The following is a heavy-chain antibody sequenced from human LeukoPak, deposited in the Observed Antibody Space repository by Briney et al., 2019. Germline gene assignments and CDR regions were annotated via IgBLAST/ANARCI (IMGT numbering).Heavy chain of an antibody. J-gene: IGHJ4*02. V-gene: IGHV3-7*05. CDR2: INQDGSEE. D-gene: IGHD1-1*01. CDR3: AKRGRYYFDQ. CDR1: GLPFSSSW. Sequence: GGSLRLSCAAPGLPFSSSWMSWARQAPGKGLERVANINQDGSEEYYVDSVKGRFTISRDTSKNTLYLQINSLRAEDTAVYYCAKRGRYYFDQWGQGTLVTVSS.